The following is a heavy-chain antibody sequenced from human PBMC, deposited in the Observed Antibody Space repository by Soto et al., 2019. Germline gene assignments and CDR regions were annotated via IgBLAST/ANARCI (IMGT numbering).Heavy chain of an antibody. CDR1: GYTFTGYY. CDR3: ARDTKIAAAGREFDY. J-gene: IGHJ4*02. CDR2: INPNSGGT. Sequence: ASVKVSCKASGYTFTGYYMHWVRQAPGQGLEWMGWINPNSGGTNYAQKFQGWVTMTRDTSISTAYMELSRLRSDDTAVYYCARDTKIAAAGREFDYWGQGTLVTVSS. D-gene: IGHD6-13*01. V-gene: IGHV1-2*04.